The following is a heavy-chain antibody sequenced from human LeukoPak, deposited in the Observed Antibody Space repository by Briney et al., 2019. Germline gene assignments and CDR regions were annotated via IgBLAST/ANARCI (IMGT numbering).Heavy chain of an antibody. CDR1: GFPFDRYW. V-gene: IGHV3-7*01. J-gene: IGHJ4*02. Sequence: GGSLRLSCAASGFPFDRYWMSWVRLAPGRGLEWVANIKHDGSEKTFVDSVKGRFTISRNNAENSLYLQMNSLRAEDTAVYYCARQPIYEAYFDFWGQGNLVTVSS. CDR2: IKHDGSEK. CDR3: ARQPIYEAYFDF. D-gene: IGHD3-16*01.